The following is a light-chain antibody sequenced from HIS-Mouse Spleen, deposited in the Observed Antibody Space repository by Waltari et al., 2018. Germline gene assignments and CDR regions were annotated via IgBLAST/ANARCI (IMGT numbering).Light chain of an antibody. CDR3: QQRSNWPPLT. CDR2: EAS. CDR1: QSVSSY. V-gene: IGKV3-11*01. Sequence: EIVLTQSPVTLSLSPGERATLSCRASQSVSSYLAWYQQKPGQAPRLLIYEASNRATGIPARFSGSGSGTDFTLTISSLEPEDFAVYYCQQRSNWPPLTFGGGTKVEIK. J-gene: IGKJ4*01.